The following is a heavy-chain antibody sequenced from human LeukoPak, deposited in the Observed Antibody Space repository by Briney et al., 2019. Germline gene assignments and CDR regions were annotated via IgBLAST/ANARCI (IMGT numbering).Heavy chain of an antibody. D-gene: IGHD1-26*01. CDR1: GGSVSSGYYY. CDR2: IYYSGST. V-gene: IGHV4-61*01. J-gene: IGHJ4*02. Sequence: SETLSLTCTVSGGSVSSGYYYWSWIRQPPGKXXXWIGNIYYSGSTNYNPSLKSRVTISRDASKNQFSLKLSSVTAADTAVYYCARDRGWELFDYWGQGTLVTVSS. CDR3: ARDRGWELFDY.